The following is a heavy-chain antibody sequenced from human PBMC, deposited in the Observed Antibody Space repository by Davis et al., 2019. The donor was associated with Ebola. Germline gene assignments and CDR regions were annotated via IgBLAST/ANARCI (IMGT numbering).Heavy chain of an antibody. J-gene: IGHJ5*02. CDR2: IYYIWTT. CDR3: ARVGYDFWSGYSSDNWFDP. CDR1: GGSISSSSYY. Sequence: SETLSLTCTVSGGSISSSSYYWGWIRQPPGKGLEWIGSIYYIWTTYYNPSLKSRVTISVDTSKNQFSLKLSSVTAADTAVYYCARVGYDFWSGYSSDNWFDPWGQGTLVTVSS. D-gene: IGHD3-3*01. V-gene: IGHV4-39*07.